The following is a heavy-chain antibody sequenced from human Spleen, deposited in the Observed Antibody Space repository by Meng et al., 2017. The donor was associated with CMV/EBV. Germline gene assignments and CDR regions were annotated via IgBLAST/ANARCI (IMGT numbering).Heavy chain of an antibody. J-gene: IGHJ4*02. CDR3: ATDPRVYTNTWGTDY. CDR1: GGSISSVNW. CDR2: IYHSGTT. D-gene: IGHD2-8*01. V-gene: IGHV4-4*02. Sequence: SETLSLTCVVPGGSISSVNWWTWVRQAPGKGLEWIGEIYHSGTTNYNPSLKSRVTISVDKSKNQFSLRLISVTAADTAVYYCATDPRVYTNTWGTDYWGPGTLVTVSS.